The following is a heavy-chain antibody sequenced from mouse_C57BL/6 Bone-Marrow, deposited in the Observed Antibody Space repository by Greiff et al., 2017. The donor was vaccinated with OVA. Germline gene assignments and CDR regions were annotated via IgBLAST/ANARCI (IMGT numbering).Heavy chain of an antibody. D-gene: IGHD2-4*01. CDR1: GFSLTSYA. V-gene: IGHV2-9-1*01. CDR3: ARKGDYDANYFDD. Sequence: VQLKESGPGLVAPSQSLSITCTVSGFSLTSYAISWVRQPPGKGLEWLGVIWTGGGTNYNSALKSRLSISKDNSKSPVVLKMNSLQTDDTASDYCARKGDYDANYFDDWGQGTTLTVSS. CDR2: IWTGGGT. J-gene: IGHJ2*01.